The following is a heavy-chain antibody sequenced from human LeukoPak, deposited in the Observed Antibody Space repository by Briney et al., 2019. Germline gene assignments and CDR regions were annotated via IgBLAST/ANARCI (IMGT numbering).Heavy chain of an antibody. CDR3: AKDLPGFFDY. J-gene: IGHJ4*02. Sequence: VRQAPGKGLEWVSTISGSGASTYYTDSVKGRFTISRDNSKNTLYLQMNSLRAEDTAVYSCAKDLPGFFDYWGQGTLVTVSS. CDR2: ISGSGAST. V-gene: IGHV3-23*01.